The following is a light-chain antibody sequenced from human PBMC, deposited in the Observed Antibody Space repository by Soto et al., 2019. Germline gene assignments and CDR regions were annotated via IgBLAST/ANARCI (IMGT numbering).Light chain of an antibody. J-gene: IGLJ2*01. V-gene: IGLV2-14*03. CDR1: SSDVGGYNY. Sequence: QSVLTQPASVSGSPGQSITISCTGTSSDVGGYNYVSWYQQHPGKAPKVMIYDVSKRPSGISNRFSGSKSGNTASLTISGLQVEDEADYYCSSYTSVSTRVVFGGGTKLTVL. CDR3: SSYTSVSTRVV. CDR2: DVS.